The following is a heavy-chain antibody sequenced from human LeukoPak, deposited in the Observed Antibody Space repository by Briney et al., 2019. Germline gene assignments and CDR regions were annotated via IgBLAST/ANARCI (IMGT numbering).Heavy chain of an antibody. D-gene: IGHD3-16*02. V-gene: IGHV3-11*01. CDR2: ISSSGVNI. CDR3: ACNLGELSLDWFDP. Sequence: PGGSLRLSCAASGFIFSDYHMNWIRQAPGKGLEWISYISSSGVNIDYADSVKGRFTISRDNAKNSVYLQMNTLRAEDTAVYYCACNLGELSLDWFDPWGQGTQVTVSS. CDR1: GFIFSDYH. J-gene: IGHJ5*02.